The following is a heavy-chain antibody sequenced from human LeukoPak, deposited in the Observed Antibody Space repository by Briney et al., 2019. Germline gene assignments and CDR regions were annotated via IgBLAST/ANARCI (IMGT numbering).Heavy chain of an antibody. CDR2: ILQDAETT. J-gene: IGHJ4*02. CDR1: GFSFSTSM. D-gene: IGHD5-24*01. V-gene: IGHV3-23*01. CDR3: TKRDGQSFDY. Sequence: GGSVRLSCAASGFSFSTSMMSWVRRVPGQGLEWVSTILQDAETTYYADSVRGRFTISRDNFKDTLFLQMSSLRAEDTAIYYCTKRDGQSFDYWGQGALVTVSS.